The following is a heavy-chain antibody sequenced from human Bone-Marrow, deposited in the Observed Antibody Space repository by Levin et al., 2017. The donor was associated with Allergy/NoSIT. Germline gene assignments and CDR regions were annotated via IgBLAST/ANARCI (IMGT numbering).Heavy chain of an antibody. Sequence: AGGSLRLSCAASGFTFDNYVMSWVRQAPGKGPQWVALISASGGRTTYSDSVEGRFTSSRHNDDNTVYLHMSSLRAEDTAVYFCARGRGEYVYDGGAYYFDSWGQGSLVTVSS. CDR1: GFTFDNYV. V-gene: IGHV3-23*01. CDR2: ISASGGRT. J-gene: IGHJ4*02. CDR3: ARGRGEYVYDGGAYYFDS. D-gene: IGHD5/OR15-5a*01.